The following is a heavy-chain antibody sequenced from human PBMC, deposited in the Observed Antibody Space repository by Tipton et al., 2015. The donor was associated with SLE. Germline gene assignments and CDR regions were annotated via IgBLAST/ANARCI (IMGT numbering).Heavy chain of an antibody. CDR3: ALRYFDGQYFDL. J-gene: IGHJ2*01. V-gene: IGHV4-39*07. Sequence: TLSLTCTVSGGSISSSSYYWGWIRQPPGKGLEWIGRIYYSGSTYSNPSLKSRVTISVDTSKNQFSLKLSSVTAADTAVYYCALRYFDGQYFDLWGRGTLVTVSS. CDR2: IYYSGST. D-gene: IGHD3-9*01. CDR1: GGSISSSSYY.